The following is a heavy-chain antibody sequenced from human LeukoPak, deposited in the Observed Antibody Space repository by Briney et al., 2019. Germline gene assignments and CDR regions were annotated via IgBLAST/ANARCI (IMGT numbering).Heavy chain of an antibody. D-gene: IGHD6-13*01. CDR1: GYSFTSYY. CDR3: MRKVPGYTYDY. J-gene: IGHJ4*02. CDR2: INPSGGST. V-gene: IGHV1-46*01. Sequence: ASVKVSCKASGYSFTSYYIHWVRQAPGQGLEWMGMINPSGGSTIYAQKFRGRVTMTRDTSTSTVYMELSSLRSEDIAVYYCMRKVPGYTYDYWGQGTLVTVSS.